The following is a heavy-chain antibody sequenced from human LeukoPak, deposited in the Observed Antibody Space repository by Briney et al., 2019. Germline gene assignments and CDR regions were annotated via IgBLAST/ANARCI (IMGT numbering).Heavy chain of an antibody. J-gene: IGHJ4*02. CDR2: IYYSGST. V-gene: IGHV4-61*01. Sequence: SETLSLTCTVSGGSVSSENFYWSWIRQPPGKGLEWMGYIYYSGSTNYNPSLKSRVTISVDTSKNQFSLKLSSVTAADTAVYYCARVGSSSPHFDYWGQGTLVTVSS. CDR3: ARVGSSSPHFDY. CDR1: GGSVSSENFY. D-gene: IGHD6-6*01.